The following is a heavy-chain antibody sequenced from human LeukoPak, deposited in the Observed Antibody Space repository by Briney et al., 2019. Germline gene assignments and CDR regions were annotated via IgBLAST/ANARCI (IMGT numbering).Heavy chain of an antibody. Sequence: SETLSLTCTVSGGSIGSYYWSWIRQPAGKGLEWIGRIYTSGSTNYNPSLKSRVTMSVDTSKNQFTLKLSSVTAADTAVYYCARETSAPYYDFWSGPPVGYYMDVWGKGTTVTVSS. V-gene: IGHV4-4*07. CDR3: ARETSAPYYDFWSGPPVGYYMDV. CDR1: GGSIGSYY. CDR2: IYTSGST. D-gene: IGHD3-3*01. J-gene: IGHJ6*03.